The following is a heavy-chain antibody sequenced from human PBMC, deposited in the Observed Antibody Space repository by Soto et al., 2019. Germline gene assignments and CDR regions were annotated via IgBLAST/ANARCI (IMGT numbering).Heavy chain of an antibody. V-gene: IGHV4-59*01. D-gene: IGHD2-15*01. Sequence: SETLSLTCTVSGGSISDYYWSWIRQPPGKGLEWIGYIYYSGSTNYNPSLKSRVTISVDTSKNQFSLKLSSVTAADTAVYYCSRGVILAYRGQGTPVPVSS. CDR2: IYYSGST. CDR3: SRGVILAY. J-gene: IGHJ1*01. CDR1: GGSISDYY.